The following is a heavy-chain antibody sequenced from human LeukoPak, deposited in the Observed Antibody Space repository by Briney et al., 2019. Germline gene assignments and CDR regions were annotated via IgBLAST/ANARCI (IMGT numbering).Heavy chain of an antibody. V-gene: IGHV4-34*01. CDR1: GGSFSGYY. CDR3: ARRSSSWYNYY. D-gene: IGHD6-13*01. J-gene: IGHJ4*02. CDR2: INHSGST. Sequence: PSETLSLTCAVYGGSFSGYYWSWIRQPPGKGLEWIGEINHSGSTNYNPSLKSRVTISVDTSKNQFSLKLSSVTAAGTAVYYCARRSSSWYNYYWGQGTLVTVSS.